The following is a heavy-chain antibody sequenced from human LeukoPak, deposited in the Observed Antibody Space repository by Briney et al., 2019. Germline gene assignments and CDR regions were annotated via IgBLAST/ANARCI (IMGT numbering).Heavy chain of an antibody. V-gene: IGHV3-30*18. CDR2: ISYDGSNK. CDR3: AKDNVAAAGRYFDY. D-gene: IGHD6-13*01. Sequence: GRSLRLSCAASGFTFSNYGMHWVRQAPGKGLEWVALISYDGSNKYFADSVKGRSTISRDNSKNTLYLQMHSLRAEDTAVYYCAKDNVAAAGRYFDYWGQGTLVTVSS. J-gene: IGHJ4*02. CDR1: GFTFSNYG.